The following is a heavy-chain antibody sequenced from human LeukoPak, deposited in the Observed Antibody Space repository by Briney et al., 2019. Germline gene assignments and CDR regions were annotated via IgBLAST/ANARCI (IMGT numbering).Heavy chain of an antibody. Sequence: GGSLRLSCAASGFTFSSYGMHWVRQAPGKELEWVAVISYDGSNKYYADSVKGRFTISRDNSKNTLYLQMNSLRAEDTAVYYCAKVGYDSSYPYDYWGQGTLVTVSS. CDR2: ISYDGSNK. CDR3: AKVGYDSSYPYDY. J-gene: IGHJ4*02. D-gene: IGHD3-22*01. CDR1: GFTFSSYG. V-gene: IGHV3-30*18.